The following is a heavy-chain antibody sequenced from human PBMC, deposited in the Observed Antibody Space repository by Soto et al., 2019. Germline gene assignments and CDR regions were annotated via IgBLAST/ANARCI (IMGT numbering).Heavy chain of an antibody. V-gene: IGHV5-51*01. D-gene: IGHD3-10*01. CDR2: IYPGDSDT. CDR1: GYTFTNYW. Sequence: PGESLKISCKGSGYTFTNYWIGWVRQMPGKGLEWMGIIYPGDSDTKYNPSFQGQVTISADKSITTTYLQWSSLKASDTAMYYCARSGSGSPLYWGQGTSVTVSS. J-gene: IGHJ4*02. CDR3: ARSGSGSPLY.